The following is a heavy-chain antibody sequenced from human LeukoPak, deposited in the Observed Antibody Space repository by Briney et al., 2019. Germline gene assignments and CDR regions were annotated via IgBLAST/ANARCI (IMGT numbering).Heavy chain of an antibody. CDR1: GGSISSYY. CDR2: IYYSGST. CDR3: ASRVVVPAAGAFDI. V-gene: IGHV4-59*01. D-gene: IGHD2-2*01. Sequence: SETLSLTCTVSGGSISSYYWSWIRQPPGKGLEWIGYIYYSGSTNYNPSLKSRVTISVDTSKNQFSLKLSSVTAADTAVYYCASRVVVPAAGAFDIWGQGTMVTVSS. J-gene: IGHJ3*02.